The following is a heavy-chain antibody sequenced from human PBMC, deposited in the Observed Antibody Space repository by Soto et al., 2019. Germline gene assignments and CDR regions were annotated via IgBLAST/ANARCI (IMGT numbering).Heavy chain of an antibody. D-gene: IGHD3-10*01. CDR2: IIPILGIA. CDR1: GGTFSSYT. CDR3: ARVQFGELPFDY. V-gene: IGHV1-69*02. J-gene: IGHJ4*02. Sequence: QVQLVQSGAEVKKPGSSVKVSCKASGGTFSSYTISWVRQAPGQGLEWMGRIIPILGIANYAQKFQGRVTITADKSTSTVYMELSSLRSEDTAVYYCARVQFGELPFDYWGQGTLVTVSS.